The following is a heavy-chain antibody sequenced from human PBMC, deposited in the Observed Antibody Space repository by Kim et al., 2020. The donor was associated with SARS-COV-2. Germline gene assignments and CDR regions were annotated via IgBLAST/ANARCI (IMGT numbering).Heavy chain of an antibody. CDR3: ARDLDDFWSGYPFDY. D-gene: IGHD3-3*01. V-gene: IGHV7-4-1*02. Sequence: QGFTGRFVFSLDTSVSTAYLQISSLKAEDTAVYYCARDLDDFWSGYPFDYWGQGTLVTVSS. J-gene: IGHJ4*02.